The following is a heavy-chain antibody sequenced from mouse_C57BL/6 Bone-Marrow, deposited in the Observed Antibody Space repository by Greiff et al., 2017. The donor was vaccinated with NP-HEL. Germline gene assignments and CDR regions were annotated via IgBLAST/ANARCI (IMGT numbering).Heavy chain of an antibody. D-gene: IGHD1-1*01. J-gene: IGHJ4*01. V-gene: IGHV5-16*01. CDR3: ARVPFLINTVYAMDY. Sequence: EVKVVDSEGGLVQPGSSMKLSCTASGFTFSDYYMAWVRQVPEKGLEWVANINSDGSSTYYLDTLKSRFIISRDNAKNILYLQMSSLTSEDTATYYCARVPFLINTVYAMDYWGQGTSVTVSS. CDR1: GFTFSDYY. CDR2: INSDGSST.